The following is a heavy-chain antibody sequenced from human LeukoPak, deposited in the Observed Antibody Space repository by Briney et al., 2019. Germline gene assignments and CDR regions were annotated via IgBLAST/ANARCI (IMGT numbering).Heavy chain of an antibody. CDR2: IYYSGST. Sequence: SETLSLTCTVSGGSISSGGYYWSWIRQHPGKGLEWIGYIYYSGSTYYNPSLKSRVTISVDTSKNQFSLKLSSVTAADTAVYCCARGSGYYYDSSEEIGFDYWGQGTLVTVSS. CDR1: GGSISSGGYY. CDR3: ARGSGYYYDSSEEIGFDY. V-gene: IGHV4-31*03. D-gene: IGHD3-22*01. J-gene: IGHJ4*02.